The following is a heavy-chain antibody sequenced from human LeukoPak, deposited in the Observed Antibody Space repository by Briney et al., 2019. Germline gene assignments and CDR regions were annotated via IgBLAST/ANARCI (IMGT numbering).Heavy chain of an antibody. Sequence: SETLSLTCTVSGGSISSYYWSWIRQPPGKGLEWIGYIYYSGSTNYNPSLKSRVTISVDTSKNQFSLKLSSVTAADTAVYYCAREDGGNSFFVAFDIWGQGTMVTVSS. J-gene: IGHJ3*02. CDR1: GGSISSYY. CDR2: IYYSGST. CDR3: AREDGGNSFFVAFDI. V-gene: IGHV4-59*12. D-gene: IGHD4-23*01.